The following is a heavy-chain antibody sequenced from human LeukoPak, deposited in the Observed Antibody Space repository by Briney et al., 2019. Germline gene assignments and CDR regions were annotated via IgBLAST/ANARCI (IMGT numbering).Heavy chain of an antibody. J-gene: IGHJ1*01. CDR2: ISGSGGST. V-gene: IGHV3-23*01. Sequence: GGSLRLPCAASGLSFSSYAMSWVRQAPGKGLEWVSAISGSGGSTYYADSVKGRFTISRDNSKNTLYLQMNSLRAEDTAVYYCAKDPDSSGYYYAEYFQHWGQGTLVTVSS. D-gene: IGHD3-22*01. CDR3: AKDPDSSGYYYAEYFQH. CDR1: GLSFSSYA.